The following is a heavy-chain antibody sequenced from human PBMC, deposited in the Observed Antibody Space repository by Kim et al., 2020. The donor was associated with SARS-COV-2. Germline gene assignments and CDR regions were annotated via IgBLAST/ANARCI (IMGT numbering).Heavy chain of an antibody. J-gene: IGHJ6*02. Sequence: GGSLRLSCAASGFTFSSYAMSWVRQAPGKGLEWVSAISGSGGSTYYADSVKGRFTISRDNSKNTLYLQMNSLRAEDTAVYYCAKGGYSSSWYGENYYYGMDVWGQGTTVTVSS. V-gene: IGHV3-23*01. CDR2: ISGSGGST. D-gene: IGHD6-13*01. CDR3: AKGGYSSSWYGENYYYGMDV. CDR1: GFTFSSYA.